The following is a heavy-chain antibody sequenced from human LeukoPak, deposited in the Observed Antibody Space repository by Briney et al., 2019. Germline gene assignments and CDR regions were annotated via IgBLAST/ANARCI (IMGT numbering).Heavy chain of an antibody. D-gene: IGHD2-15*01. Sequence: GRSLRLSCADSGFTFSRYSMNWARQAPGKGLEWVSYISSNSNTIYYADSVKGRFTISRDNGKNSLYLQMNSLRAEDTAVYYCARDLQGSYYYGMDVWGQGTTVIVSS. CDR3: ARDLQGSYYYGMDV. J-gene: IGHJ6*02. CDR1: GFTFSRYS. V-gene: IGHV3-48*01. CDR2: ISSNSNTI.